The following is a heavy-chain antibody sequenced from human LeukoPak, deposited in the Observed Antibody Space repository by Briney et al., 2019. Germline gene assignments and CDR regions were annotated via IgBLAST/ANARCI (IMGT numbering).Heavy chain of an antibody. V-gene: IGHV3-23*01. CDR3: AKDRGGSYYVSEYFQH. CDR2: IRVSDGAR. D-gene: IGHD1-26*01. CDR1: GFNFPTYA. J-gene: IGHJ1*01. Sequence: GGSLRLSCAASGFNFPTYAMQWVRQAPGKGLEWVSSIRVSDGARFYADSVKGRFTISRDNSKNTLYLQMNSLRAEDTAVYYCAKDRGGSYYVSEYFQHWGQGTLVTVSS.